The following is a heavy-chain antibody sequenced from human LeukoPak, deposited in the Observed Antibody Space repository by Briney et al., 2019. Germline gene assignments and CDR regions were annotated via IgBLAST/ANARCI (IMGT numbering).Heavy chain of an antibody. CDR1: GLTFSHYA. Sequence: GGSLRLSCAASGLTFSHYAMHWVRQAPGKGLEWVAVISYDGSHQYSADSVKGRLTISRDNSRHTLYLQMNSLRPEDTAVYYCAKISWDSGGDREKFWGQGTLVTVSS. CDR2: ISYDGSHQ. CDR3: AKISWDSGGDREKF. D-gene: IGHD2-21*02. J-gene: IGHJ4*02. V-gene: IGHV3-30*01.